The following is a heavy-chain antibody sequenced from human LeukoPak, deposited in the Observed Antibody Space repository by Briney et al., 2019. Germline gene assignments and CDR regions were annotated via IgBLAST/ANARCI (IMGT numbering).Heavy chain of an antibody. CDR1: GGSISSSGYY. CDR2: INHSGST. J-gene: IGHJ5*02. CDR3: ARHVWKYQLLSRLRTRNWFDP. Sequence: PSETLSLTCTVSGGSISSSGYYWGWIRQPPGKGLEWIGEINHSGSTNYNPSLKSRVTISVDTSKNQFSLKLSSVTAADTAVYYCARHVWKYQLLSRLRTRNWFDPWGQGTLVTVSS. V-gene: IGHV4-39*01. D-gene: IGHD2-2*01.